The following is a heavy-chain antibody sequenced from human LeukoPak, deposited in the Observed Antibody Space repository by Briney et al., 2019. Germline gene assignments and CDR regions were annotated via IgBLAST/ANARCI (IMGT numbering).Heavy chain of an antibody. CDR1: GFTFSSYA. CDR3: ATRRASAEEPYFDY. J-gene: IGHJ4*02. V-gene: IGHV3-64*01. Sequence: GGSLRLSCAASGFTFSSYAMHWVRQAPGKGMEYVSAISSNGGSTYYANSVKGRFTISRDNSKNTLYLQMGSLRAEDMAVYYCATRRASAEEPYFDYLGQGNLVTGSS. CDR2: ISSNGGST. D-gene: IGHD5-24*01.